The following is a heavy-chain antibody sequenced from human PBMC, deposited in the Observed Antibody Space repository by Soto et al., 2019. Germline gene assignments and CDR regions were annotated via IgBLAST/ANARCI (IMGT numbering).Heavy chain of an antibody. CDR2: IIPIFGTA. J-gene: IGHJ5*02. D-gene: IGHD6-13*01. Sequence: AASVKVSCKASGGTFSSYAISWVRQAPGQGLEWMGGIIPIFGTANYAQKFQGRVTITADESTSTAYMELSSLRSEDTAVYYCAISREQGIAAAAAIYNWFDPWGQGTLVTVSS. CDR1: GGTFSSYA. CDR3: AISREQGIAAAAAIYNWFDP. V-gene: IGHV1-69*13.